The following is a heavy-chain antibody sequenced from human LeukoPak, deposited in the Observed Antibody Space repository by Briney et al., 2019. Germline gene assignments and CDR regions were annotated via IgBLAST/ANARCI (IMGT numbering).Heavy chain of an antibody. Sequence: KASETLSLTCTVSGGSISSSSYYWGWIRQPPGKGLEWIGSIYYSGSTYYNPSLKSRVTISVDTSKNQFSLKLSSVTAADTAVYYCARLGGLTSWGQGTLVTVSS. V-gene: IGHV4-39*01. CDR3: ARLGGLTS. J-gene: IGHJ4*02. CDR2: IYYSGST. CDR1: GGSISSSSYY. D-gene: IGHD3-16*01.